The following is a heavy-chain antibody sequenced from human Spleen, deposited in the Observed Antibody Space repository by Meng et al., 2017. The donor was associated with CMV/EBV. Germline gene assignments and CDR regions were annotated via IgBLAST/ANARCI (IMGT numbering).Heavy chain of an antibody. Sequence: QVQLVESGXGVVQPGRXLRLSCAASGFTFSSYAMHWVRQAPGKGLEWVAVISYDGSNKYYADSVKGRFTISRDNSKNTLYLQMNSLRAEDTAVYYCARVGVGATGEGDYWGQGTLVTVSS. D-gene: IGHD1-26*01. CDR3: ARVGVGATGEGDY. CDR1: GFTFSSYA. V-gene: IGHV3-30-3*01. J-gene: IGHJ4*02. CDR2: ISYDGSNK.